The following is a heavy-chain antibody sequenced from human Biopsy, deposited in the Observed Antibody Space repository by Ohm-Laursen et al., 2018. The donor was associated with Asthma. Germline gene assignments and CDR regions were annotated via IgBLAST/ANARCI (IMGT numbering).Heavy chain of an antibody. CDR3: ARVVSYGDIYFGIDV. Sequence: TLSLTCRVSGGYTGSSDYHWSWIRQSPGKGLEWIGFVFYSGTTHYSRSLERRVSISIDTATNEFSMKLWSVTPADTAVYFCARVVSYGDIYFGIDVWGPGNTVVVS. J-gene: IGHJ6*02. V-gene: IGHV4-30-4*01. D-gene: IGHD4-17*01. CDR2: VFYSGTT. CDR1: GGYTGSSDYH.